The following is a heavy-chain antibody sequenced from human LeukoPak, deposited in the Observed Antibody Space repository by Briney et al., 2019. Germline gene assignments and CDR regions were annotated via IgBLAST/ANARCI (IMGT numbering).Heavy chain of an antibody. V-gene: IGHV3-30*18. J-gene: IGHJ4*02. CDR1: GFTFSSYG. CDR3: AKDQAGAVAAYYFDY. CDR2: ISYDGSNK. D-gene: IGHD6-19*01. Sequence: GRSLRLSCAASGFTFSSYGMHWVRQAPGKGLEWVAVISYDGSNKYYADSVKGRFTISRDNSKNTLYLQMNSLGAEDTAVYYCAKDQAGAVAAYYFDYWGQGTLVTVSS.